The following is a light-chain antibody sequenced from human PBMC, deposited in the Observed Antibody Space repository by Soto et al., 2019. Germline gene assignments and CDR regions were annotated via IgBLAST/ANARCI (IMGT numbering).Light chain of an antibody. CDR2: DVS. CDR1: SSDVGGYNY. Sequence: QSALTQPASVSGSPGQSITISCTGFSSDVGGYNYVSWYQQHPGKAPKLMIYDVSNRPSGVSNRFSGSKSGNTASLTISGLQAEDEADYYCSSYTSSSTPVVFGGGTKLTVL. V-gene: IGLV2-14*01. J-gene: IGLJ2*01. CDR3: SSYTSSSTPVV.